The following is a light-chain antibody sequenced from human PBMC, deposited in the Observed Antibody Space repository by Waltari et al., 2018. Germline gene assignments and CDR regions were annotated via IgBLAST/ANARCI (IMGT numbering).Light chain of an antibody. V-gene: IGKV3-11*01. Sequence: EIVLTQSPGTLSLSPGERATLSCRASQSVHNYLAWYQQKPGQAPRLLIYNALHRANGIPASFSGSGSGTDFTLTISRLQPEDFGVYYCQQRGNWITFGQGTRLEIK. CDR1: QSVHNY. J-gene: IGKJ5*01. CDR2: NAL. CDR3: QQRGNWIT.